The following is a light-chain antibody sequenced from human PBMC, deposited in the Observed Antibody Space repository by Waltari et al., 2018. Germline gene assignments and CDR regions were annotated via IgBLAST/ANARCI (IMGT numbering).Light chain of an antibody. J-gene: IGKJ4*01. Sequence: EIVLTQSPGTLSLSPGDRATLSCRASQSVKSNELAWYQQKPGQAHRLLIYETSTRATGIPDRFSGSGSGTDFILTISRREAEDFVLYYCQQYGTPLTFGGGTKVEIK. CDR2: ETS. CDR1: QSVKSNE. V-gene: IGKV3-20*01. CDR3: QQYGTPLT.